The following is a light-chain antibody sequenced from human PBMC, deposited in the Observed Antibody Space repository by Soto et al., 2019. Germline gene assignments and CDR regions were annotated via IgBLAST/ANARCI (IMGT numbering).Light chain of an antibody. CDR1: QSISDT. J-gene: IGKJ1*01. Sequence: EIVMTQSPATLSASPGGRATLSCRASQSISDTLAWYQQKPGQAPRLLIYSASRRATGFPARFSGSGSGTDFTLTISSLQSEDFAVYYCQQYNNWPWTFGQGTKVDIK. CDR3: QQYNNWPWT. V-gene: IGKV3-15*01. CDR2: SAS.